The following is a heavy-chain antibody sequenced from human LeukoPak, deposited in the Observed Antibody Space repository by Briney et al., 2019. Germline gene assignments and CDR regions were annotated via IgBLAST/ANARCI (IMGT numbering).Heavy chain of an antibody. J-gene: IGHJ4*02. CDR3: ARHGIVGATSPDY. V-gene: IGHV4-59*01. CDR1: GGSISSYY. Sequence: PSETLSLTCTVSGGSISSYYWSWIRQPPGKGLEWIGYIYYSGSTNYNPSPKRRATISVDTAKNQFSLKLSSVNAADTAVYYCARHGIVGATSPDYWGQGTLVTVSS. D-gene: IGHD1-26*01. CDR2: IYYSGST.